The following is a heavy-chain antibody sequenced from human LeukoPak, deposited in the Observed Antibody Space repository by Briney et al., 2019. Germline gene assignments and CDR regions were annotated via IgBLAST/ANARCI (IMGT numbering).Heavy chain of an antibody. J-gene: IGHJ4*02. CDR2: IIPIFGTA. D-gene: IGHD6-6*01. CDR1: GYTFTSYG. CDR3: AMYSSSSNYFDY. V-gene: IGHV1-69*05. Sequence: ASVKVSCKASGYTFTSYGISWVRQAPGQGLEWMGGIIPIFGTANYAQKFQGRVTITTDESTSTAYMELSSLRSEDTAVYYCAMYSSSSNYFDYWGQGTLVTVSS.